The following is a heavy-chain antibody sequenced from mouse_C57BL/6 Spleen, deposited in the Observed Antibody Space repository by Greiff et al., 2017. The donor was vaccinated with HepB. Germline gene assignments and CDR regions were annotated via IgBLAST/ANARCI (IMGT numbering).Heavy chain of an antibody. Sequence: EVQPQQSGTVLARPGASVKMSCKTSGYTFTSYWMHWVKQRPGQGLEWIGAIYPGNSDTSYNQKFKGKAKLTAVTSASTAYMELSSLTNEDSAVYYCTRRIYYGSSYDWYFDVWGTGTTVTVSS. CDR3: TRRIYYGSSYDWYFDV. CDR1: GYTFTSYW. D-gene: IGHD1-1*01. V-gene: IGHV1-5*01. CDR2: IYPGNSDT. J-gene: IGHJ1*03.